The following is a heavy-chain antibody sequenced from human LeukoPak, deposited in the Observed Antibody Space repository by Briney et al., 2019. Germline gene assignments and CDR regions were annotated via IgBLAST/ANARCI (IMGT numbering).Heavy chain of an antibody. V-gene: IGHV3-23*01. CDR2: ISGSGGST. J-gene: IGHJ4*02. Sequence: TGGSLRLSCAASGFTFSSYAMSWVRQAPGKGLEWVSAISGSGGSTYYADSVKGRFTISRDNSKNTLYLQMNSLRAEDTAVYYCAKDLWFGELRGTYDYWGQGTLVTVSS. CDR1: GFTFSSYA. CDR3: AKDLWFGELRGTYDY. D-gene: IGHD3-10*01.